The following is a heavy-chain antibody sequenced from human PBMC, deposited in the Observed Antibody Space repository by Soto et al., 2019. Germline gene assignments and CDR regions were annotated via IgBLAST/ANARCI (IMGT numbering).Heavy chain of an antibody. CDR1: GFTFSSYW. V-gene: IGHV3-7*01. J-gene: IGHJ5*02. CDR3: ARALVRGVIKRYNWCDP. D-gene: IGHD3-10*01. Sequence: EVQLVESGGGLVQPGGSLRLSCAASGFTFSSYWMSWVRQAPGTGLECVANIKQDGSEHYYVASVKGRFTISIDNAKNSLFLQMNTVSAEDTAVYYCARALVRGVIKRYNWCDPWGQGTLVTVSA. CDR2: IKQDGSEH.